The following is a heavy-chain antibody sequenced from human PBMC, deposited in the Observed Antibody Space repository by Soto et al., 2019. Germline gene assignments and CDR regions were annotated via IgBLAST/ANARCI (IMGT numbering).Heavy chain of an antibody. V-gene: IGHV3-30-3*01. CDR1: GLTFCTYS. Sequence: PGGSPRLSCAASGLTFCTYSMHWVRQDPGKGLEWVALISYDTFNTYYAGSVKGRFTVSRDNSKNTLSLQMSSLRAEDTAVYYCARKEMGSNYYFDYWGQGTLVTVSS. D-gene: IGHD4-4*01. CDR2: ISYDTFNT. J-gene: IGHJ4*02. CDR3: ARKEMGSNYYFDY.